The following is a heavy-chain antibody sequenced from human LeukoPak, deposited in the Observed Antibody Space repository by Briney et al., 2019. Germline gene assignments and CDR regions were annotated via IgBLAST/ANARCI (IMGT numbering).Heavy chain of an antibody. J-gene: IGHJ4*02. CDR3: ARLHLISSSPPLDY. Sequence: SETLSLTCAVYGGSFSGYYWSWIRQPPGKGLEWIGEINHSGSTNYNPSLKSRVTISVDTSKNQFSLKLSSVTAADTAVYYCARLHLISSSPPLDYWGQGTLVTVSS. CDR2: INHSGST. CDR1: GGSFSGYY. V-gene: IGHV4-34*01. D-gene: IGHD6-6*01.